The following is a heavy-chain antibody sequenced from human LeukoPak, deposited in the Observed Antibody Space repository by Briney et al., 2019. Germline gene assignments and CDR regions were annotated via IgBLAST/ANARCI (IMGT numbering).Heavy chain of an antibody. V-gene: IGHV3-30*02. CDR1: GFTFSSYG. D-gene: IGHD3-22*01. CDR2: IRYDGSNK. J-gene: IGHJ4*02. CDR3: AKEGGYYYDSSGYFDY. Sequence: GGSLRLSCAASGFTFSSYGMHWVRQAPCKGLEWVAFIRYDGSNKYYADSVKGRFTISRDNSKNTLYLQMNSLRAEDTAVYYCAKEGGYYYDSSGYFDYWGQGTLVTVSS.